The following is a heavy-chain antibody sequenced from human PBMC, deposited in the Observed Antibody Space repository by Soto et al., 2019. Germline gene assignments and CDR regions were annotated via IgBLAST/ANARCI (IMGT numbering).Heavy chain of an antibody. J-gene: IGHJ1*01. V-gene: IGHV1-46*01. D-gene: IGHD3-22*01. CDR2: INPSGGST. CDR3: ARGLDYYDSSGYPSFQH. Sequence: ASVKVSCKASGYTFTSYYMHWVRQAPGQGLEWMGIINPSGGSTSYAQKFQGRVTITRDTSASTAYMELSSLRSEDTALYYCARGLDYYDSSGYPSFQHWGQGTLVTVSS. CDR1: GYTFTSYY.